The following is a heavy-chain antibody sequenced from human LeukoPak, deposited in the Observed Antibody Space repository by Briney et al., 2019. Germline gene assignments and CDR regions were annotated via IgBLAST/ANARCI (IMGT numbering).Heavy chain of an antibody. CDR1: GFTFSSFE. Sequence: GGSLRLSCAASGFTFSSFEVNWVRQAPGKGLEWISHISHTFDIKYADSVKGRFAISRDNAKNSQYLQMTSLRAQDTGIYYCARSSGSYRPFDSWGQGTLVIVSS. CDR3: ARSSGSYRPFDS. J-gene: IGHJ4*02. CDR2: ISHTFDI. D-gene: IGHD3-22*01. V-gene: IGHV3-48*03.